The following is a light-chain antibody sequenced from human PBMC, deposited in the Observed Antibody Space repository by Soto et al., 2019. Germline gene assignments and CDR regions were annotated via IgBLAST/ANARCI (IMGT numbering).Light chain of an antibody. CDR1: SSDVGGYNY. Sequence: QSALTQPRSVSGSPGQSVTISCTGTSSDVGGYNYVSWYQKHPGKAPKLMIHDVTKRPSGVPDRFSGSKSGNTASLTISGLQAEDEADYFCCSYAGTYTHAVFGGGTKLTVL. CDR2: DVT. J-gene: IGLJ2*01. V-gene: IGLV2-11*01. CDR3: CSYAGTYTHAV.